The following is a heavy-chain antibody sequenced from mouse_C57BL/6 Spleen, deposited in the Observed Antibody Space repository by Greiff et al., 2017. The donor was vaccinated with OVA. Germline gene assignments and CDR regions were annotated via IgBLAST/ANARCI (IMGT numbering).Heavy chain of an antibody. V-gene: IGHV6-3*01. CDR1: GFTFSNYW. CDR2: IRLKSDNYAT. D-gene: IGHD1-1*01. Sequence: EVQLVESGGGLVQPGGSMKLSCVASGFTFSNYWMNWVRQSPEKGLEWVAQIRLKSDNYATHYAESVKGRFTISRDDSKSSVYLQMNNLRAEDTGIYYCTGGPYYGSSYGYFDVWGTGTTVTVSS. J-gene: IGHJ1*03. CDR3: TGGPYYGSSYGYFDV.